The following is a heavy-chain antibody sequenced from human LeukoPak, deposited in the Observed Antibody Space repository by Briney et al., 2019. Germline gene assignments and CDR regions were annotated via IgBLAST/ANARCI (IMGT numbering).Heavy chain of an antibody. CDR2: INHSGST. Sequence: SETLSLTCAVYGGSFSGYYWSWIRQPPGKGLEWIGEINHSGSTNYNPSLKSRVTISVDTSKNQFSLKLSSVTAADTAVYYCARHSLVGATGTLNYWGQGTLVTVSS. CDR3: ARHSLVGATGTLNY. V-gene: IGHV4-34*01. J-gene: IGHJ4*02. D-gene: IGHD1-26*01. CDR1: GGSFSGYY.